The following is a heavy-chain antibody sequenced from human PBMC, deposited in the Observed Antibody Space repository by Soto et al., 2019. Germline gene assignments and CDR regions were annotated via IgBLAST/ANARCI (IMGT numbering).Heavy chain of an antibody. CDR3: ATRPMPYYYHSSAYYLFDT. V-gene: IGHV5-51*01. CDR1: GYSFTSYW. CDR2: IYPGDSDT. J-gene: IGHJ3*02. Sequence: RGEALKISCKGSGYSFTSYWIGWVRQMPGKGLEWMGIIYPGDSDTRYSPSFQGQVTLSADKSISTAYLQWSSLKASDTAMYYCATRPMPYYYHSSAYYLFDTGGQPTMVT. D-gene: IGHD3-22*01.